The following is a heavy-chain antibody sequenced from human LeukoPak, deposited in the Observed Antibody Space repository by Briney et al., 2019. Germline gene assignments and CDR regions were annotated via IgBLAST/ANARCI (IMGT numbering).Heavy chain of an antibody. CDR2: IRYDGSNK. CDR3: AKTSAAEWYYYYMDV. V-gene: IGHV3-30*02. Sequence: PGGSLRLSCAASGFTFSSYGMHWVRQAPGKGLEWVAFIRYDGSNKYYADSVKGRFTISRDNSKNTLYLQMNSLRAEDTAVYYCAKTSAAEWYYYYMDVWGKGTTVTVSS. J-gene: IGHJ6*03. CDR1: GFTFSSYG. D-gene: IGHD6-13*01.